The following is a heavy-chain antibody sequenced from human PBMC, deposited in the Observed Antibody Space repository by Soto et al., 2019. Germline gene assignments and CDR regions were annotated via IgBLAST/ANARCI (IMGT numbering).Heavy chain of an antibody. J-gene: IGHJ3*02. V-gene: IGHV4-39*01. CDR3: ARHCCRGRPHKTSGLFSTDVDI. CDR2: IYYSGST. CDR1: GSSISSSSYY. D-gene: IGHD2-21*01. Sequence: PSETLSLTCTVSGSSISSSSYYWGWIRQPPGKGLEWIGSIYYSGSTYYNPSLKSRVTISVDTSKNQFSLKLSSVTAADTAVYYCARHCCRGRPHKTSGLFSTDVDIWGQGTMVTVSS.